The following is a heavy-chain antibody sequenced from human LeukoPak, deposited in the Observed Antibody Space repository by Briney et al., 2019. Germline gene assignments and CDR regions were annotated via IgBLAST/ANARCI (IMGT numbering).Heavy chain of an antibody. CDR3: AKPYSSGWWGAFDI. CDR2: VSSGSGSSI. V-gene: IGHV3-48*01. D-gene: IGHD6-19*01. Sequence: PGGSLRLSCAASGFTFSSYSMNWVRQAPGKGLEWVSYVSSGSGSSIYYADSVKGRFSISRDNAKNSLYLQMNSLRAEDTAVYYCAKPYSSGWWGAFDIWGQGTMVTVSS. J-gene: IGHJ3*02. CDR1: GFTFSSYS.